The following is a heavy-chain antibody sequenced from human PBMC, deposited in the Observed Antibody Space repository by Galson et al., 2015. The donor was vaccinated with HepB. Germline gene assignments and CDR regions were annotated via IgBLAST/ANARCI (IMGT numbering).Heavy chain of an antibody. CDR1: GFTFSSYS. D-gene: IGHD6-19*01. CDR2: ISSSSSYI. V-gene: IGHV3-21*01. J-gene: IGHJ6*02. CDR3: KAVAGTTLDYYYGMDV. Sequence: SLRLSCAASGFTFSSYSMNWVRQAPGKGLEWVSSISSSSSYIYYADSVKGRFTISRDNAKNSLYLQMNSLRAEDTAVYYCKAVAGTTLDYYYGMDVWGQGTTVTVSS.